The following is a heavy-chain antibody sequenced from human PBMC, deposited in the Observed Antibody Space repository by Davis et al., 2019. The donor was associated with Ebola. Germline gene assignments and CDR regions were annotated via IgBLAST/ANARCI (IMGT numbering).Heavy chain of an antibody. V-gene: IGHV4-59*08. CDR1: GGSFSGYY. D-gene: IGHD2-15*01. Sequence: MPSETLSLTCAVYGGSFSGYYWSWIRQPPGKGLEWIGYIYYSGSTNYNPSLKSRVTISVDTSKNQFSLKLSSVTAADTAVYYCARHGRPYCSGGSCYFDYWGQGTLVTVSS. J-gene: IGHJ4*02. CDR3: ARHGRPYCSGGSCYFDY. CDR2: IYYSGST.